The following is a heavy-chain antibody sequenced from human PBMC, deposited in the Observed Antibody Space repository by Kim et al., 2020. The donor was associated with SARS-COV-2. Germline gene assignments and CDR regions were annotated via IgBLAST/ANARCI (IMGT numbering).Heavy chain of an antibody. Sequence: KNYADSVKGRFTISRDNAKSTVYLQMNSLRGENTAVYYCARGSFKDGMDVWGQGTTVTVSS. CDR2: K. V-gene: IGHV3-74*01. J-gene: IGHJ6*02. CDR3: ARGSFKDGMDV.